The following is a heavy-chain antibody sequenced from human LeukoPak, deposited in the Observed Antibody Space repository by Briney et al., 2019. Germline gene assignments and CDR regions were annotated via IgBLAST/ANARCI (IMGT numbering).Heavy chain of an antibody. Sequence: ASVKVSCKASGYTFTGYYMHWVRQAPGQGLEWMGWISAYNGNTNYAQKLQGRVTMTTDTSTSTAYMELRSLRSDDTAVYYCARDGGYSYGRNYYYYGMDVWGQGTTVTVSS. D-gene: IGHD5-18*01. V-gene: IGHV1-18*04. J-gene: IGHJ6*02. CDR1: GYTFTGYY. CDR2: ISAYNGNT. CDR3: ARDGGYSYGRNYYYYGMDV.